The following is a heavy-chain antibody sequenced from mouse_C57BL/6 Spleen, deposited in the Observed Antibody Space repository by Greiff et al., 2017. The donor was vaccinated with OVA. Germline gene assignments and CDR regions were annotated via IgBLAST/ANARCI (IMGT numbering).Heavy chain of an antibody. V-gene: IGHV5-16*01. D-gene: IGHD2-14*01. J-gene: IGHJ1*03. CDR2: INYDGSST. CDR1: GFTFSDYY. CDR3: ARVYYRGYFDV. Sequence: DVMLVESAGGLVQPGSSMKLSCTASGFTFSDYYMAWVRQVPEKCLEWVANINYDGSSTYYLDSLKSRFIISRDNAKNILYLQMSSLKSEDTATYYCARVYYRGYFDVWGTWTTVTVSS.